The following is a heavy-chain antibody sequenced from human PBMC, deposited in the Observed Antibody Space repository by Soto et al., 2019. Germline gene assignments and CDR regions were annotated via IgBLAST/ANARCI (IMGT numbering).Heavy chain of an antibody. J-gene: IGHJ4*02. CDR3: ARVSRDGYNSEKDY. CDR1: GGTFSSYT. D-gene: IGHD5-12*01. V-gene: IGHV1-69*02. CDR2: IIPILGIA. Sequence: QVQLVQSGAAVKKPGSSVKVSCKASGGTFSSYTISWVRQAPGQGLEWMGRIIPILGIANYAQKFQGRVTITADKSTSTAYMELSSLRSEDTAVYYCARVSRDGYNSEKDYWGQGTLVTVSS.